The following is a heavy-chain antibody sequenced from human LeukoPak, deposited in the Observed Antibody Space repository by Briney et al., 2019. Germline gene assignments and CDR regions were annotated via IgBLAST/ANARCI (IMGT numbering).Heavy chain of an antibody. CDR2: IYHSGRT. Sequence: SETLSLTCTVSGYSISSGYYWGWIRQPPGKGLEWIGSIYHSGRTFYNPSLKSRVTISVDTSKNQFSLKLTSVTAADTAVYYCASVSPTVTTLGAFDIWGQGTMVTVSS. J-gene: IGHJ3*02. V-gene: IGHV4-38-2*02. CDR3: ASVSPTVTTLGAFDI. D-gene: IGHD4-17*01. CDR1: GYSISSGYY.